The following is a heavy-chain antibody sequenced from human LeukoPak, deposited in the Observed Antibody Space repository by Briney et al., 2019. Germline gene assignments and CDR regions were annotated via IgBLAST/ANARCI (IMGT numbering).Heavy chain of an antibody. CDR1: GYTFTGYY. V-gene: IGHV7-4-1*02. Sequence: ASVKVSCKASGYTFTGYYIHWVRQAHGQGLEWMGWINTNTGNPTYAQGFTGRFVFSLDTSVSTAYLQISSLKTEDTAAYYCARDAVGYFDYWGQGTLVTVSS. D-gene: IGHD2-2*01. J-gene: IGHJ4*02. CDR2: INTNTGNP. CDR3: ARDAVGYFDY.